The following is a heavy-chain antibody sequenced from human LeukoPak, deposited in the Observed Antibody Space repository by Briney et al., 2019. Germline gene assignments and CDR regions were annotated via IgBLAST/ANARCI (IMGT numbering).Heavy chain of an antibody. CDR1: GFTFSSYG. J-gene: IGHJ4*02. Sequence: GGSQRLSCAASGFTFSSYGMHWVRQAPGKGLEWVAVIWYDGSNKYYADSVKGRFTISRDNSKNTLYLQMNSLRAEDTAVYYCAKASGYYLAGFDYWGQGTLVTVSS. CDR2: IWYDGSNK. CDR3: AKASGYYLAGFDY. V-gene: IGHV3-33*06. D-gene: IGHD3-22*01.